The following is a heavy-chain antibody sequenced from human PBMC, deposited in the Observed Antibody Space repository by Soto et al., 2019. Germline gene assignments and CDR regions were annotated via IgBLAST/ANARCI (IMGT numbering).Heavy chain of an antibody. CDR1: GFTVSDTY. V-gene: IGHV3-53*01. Sequence: EVQLVESGGGLIQPGGSLRLSCAASGFTVSDTYTSWVRQAPGKGLEWVSVVYIDGNTNYADSVKGRFTISRDSSKNTVYLHMNRLRADDTAVYYCAREPLWSGSLPLDAFDIWGPGTMVIVSS. CDR2: VYIDGNT. D-gene: IGHD3-3*01. J-gene: IGHJ3*02. CDR3: AREPLWSGSLPLDAFDI.